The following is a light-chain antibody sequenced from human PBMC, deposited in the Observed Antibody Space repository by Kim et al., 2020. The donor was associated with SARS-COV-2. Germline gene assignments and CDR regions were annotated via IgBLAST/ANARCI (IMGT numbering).Light chain of an antibody. V-gene: IGKV1-5*01. J-gene: IGKJ4*01. CDR3: QQYNDYLT. Sequence: GDRVTITCRASQSISTWLDWYQQKPGKAPKLLIYDASTLESGAPSRFSGSGSGTEFTLTISSLQPDDFATYYCQQYNDYLTFGGGTKV. CDR1: QSISTW. CDR2: DAS.